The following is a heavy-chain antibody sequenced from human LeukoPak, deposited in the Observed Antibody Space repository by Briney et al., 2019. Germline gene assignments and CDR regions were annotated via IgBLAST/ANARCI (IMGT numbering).Heavy chain of an antibody. J-gene: IGHJ4*02. Sequence: GGSLRLSRAASGFTFSRSVMNWVRQAPGKGLEWVAGVTHSGAMTEYADSVKGRFTISRDNSKNTVYLHMNSLRAEDTAVYYCAKEYLRGDNFFDSWGQGTLVTVSS. CDR2: VTHSGAMT. D-gene: IGHD5-12*01. CDR1: GFTFSRSV. CDR3: AKEYLRGDNFFDS. V-gene: IGHV3-23*01.